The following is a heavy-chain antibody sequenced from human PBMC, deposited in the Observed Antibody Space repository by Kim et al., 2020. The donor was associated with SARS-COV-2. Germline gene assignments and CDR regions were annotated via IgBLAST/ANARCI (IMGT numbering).Heavy chain of an antibody. Sequence: GGSLRLSCTASGFTFGDYAMSWVRQAPGKGLEWVGFIRSKAYGGTTEYAASVKGRFTISRDDSKSIAYLQMNSLKTEDTAVYYCTRVGRVTVLFDYWGQGTLVTVSS. CDR1: GFTFGDYA. D-gene: IGHD3-10*01. V-gene: IGHV3-49*04. J-gene: IGHJ4*02. CDR2: IRSKAYGGTT. CDR3: TRVGRVTVLFDY.